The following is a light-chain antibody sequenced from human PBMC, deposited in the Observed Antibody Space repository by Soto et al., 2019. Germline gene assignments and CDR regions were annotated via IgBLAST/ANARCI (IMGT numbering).Light chain of an antibody. CDR1: VSVSSR. J-gene: IGKJ5*01. V-gene: IGKV3-11*01. CDR3: QQRDYWQVT. CDR2: DIS. Sequence: IMLTHTPVALSLSPGDSTSLSWMSSVSVSSRLAWYQQKPGQAPKLLIYDISKRATGIPARFSGSGSGTDFTLTISSLEPEDLAVYYCQQRDYWQVTFGQGTRLDTK.